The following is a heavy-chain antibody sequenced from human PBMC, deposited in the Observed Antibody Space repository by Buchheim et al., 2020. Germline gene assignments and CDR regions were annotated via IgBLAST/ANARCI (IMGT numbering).Heavy chain of an antibody. V-gene: IGHV3-74*01. J-gene: IGHJ4*02. CDR1: GFTFSSYW. CDR3: ARANGYYGDYPYFDY. D-gene: IGHD4-17*01. CDR2: IYNDESST. Sequence: EVQLVESGGGLVQPWGSLRLSCAASGFTFSSYWMHWVRQAPGKGLVWVSRIYNDESSTTYADSVKGRFTISRDSAKNTLYLQMNSLRAEDTAVYYCARANGYYGDYPYFDYWGQGAL.